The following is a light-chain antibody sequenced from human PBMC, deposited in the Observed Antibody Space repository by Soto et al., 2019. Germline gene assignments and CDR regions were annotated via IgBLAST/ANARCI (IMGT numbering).Light chain of an antibody. J-gene: IGKJ3*01. V-gene: IGKV1-8*01. CDR2: AAS. CDR3: QQYYSYPFP. Sequence: AIRMTQSPSSFSASTGDRVTITCRASQGISSYLAWYQQKPGKAPKLLIYAASTLQSGVPSRFSGSGSVTDFTLTISVLQSEDFATYYCQQYYSYPFPFGPGTKVDIK. CDR1: QGISSY.